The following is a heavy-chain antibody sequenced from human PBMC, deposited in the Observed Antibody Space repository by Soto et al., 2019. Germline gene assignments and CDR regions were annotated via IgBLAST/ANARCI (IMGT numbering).Heavy chain of an antibody. Sequence: GGSLRLSCAASGFTFGTYAMSWVRQAPGKGLEWVAGISASGDNSYYADSVKGRFTISRDNSKGTLYLQMNNLRAEDTAVYYCADGGEWSFNFVYWGQGTLVTVSS. CDR1: GFTFGTYA. J-gene: IGHJ4*02. CDR3: ADGGEWSFNFVY. D-gene: IGHD3-3*01. V-gene: IGHV3-23*01. CDR2: ISASGDNS.